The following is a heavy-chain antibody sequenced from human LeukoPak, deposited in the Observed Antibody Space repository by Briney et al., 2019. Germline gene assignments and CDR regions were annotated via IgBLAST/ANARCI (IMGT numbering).Heavy chain of an antibody. J-gene: IGHJ2*01. V-gene: IGHV4-59*01. CDR1: GGSISSYY. CDR3: AGKDSSGSIFDL. CDR2: IYYSGST. D-gene: IGHD3-22*01. Sequence: SETLSLTCTVSGGSISSYYWSWIRQPPGKGLEWIGYIYYSGSTNYNPSLKSRVNISVDKCKNQFSLKLSSVTAADTAVYYCAGKDSSGSIFDLWGRGTLVTVSS.